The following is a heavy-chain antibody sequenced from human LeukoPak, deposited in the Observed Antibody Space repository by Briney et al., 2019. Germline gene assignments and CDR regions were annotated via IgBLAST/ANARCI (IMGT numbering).Heavy chain of an antibody. CDR3: AKESWQQLFDFDY. D-gene: IGHD6-13*01. V-gene: IGHV3-30*18. Sequence: GRCLRLSCAASGFTLSSYGMHWVPPAPGKGLEWVAVISYDGSNKYYADSVKGRFTISRDNSKNTLYLQMNSLRAEDTAVYYCAKESWQQLFDFDYWGQGTLVTVSS. CDR1: GFTLSSYG. CDR2: ISYDGSNK. J-gene: IGHJ4*02.